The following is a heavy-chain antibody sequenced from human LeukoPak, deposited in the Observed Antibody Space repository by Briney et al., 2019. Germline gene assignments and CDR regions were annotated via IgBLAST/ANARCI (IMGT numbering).Heavy chain of an antibody. V-gene: IGHV3-53*01. J-gene: IGHJ4*02. CDR1: GFTVSSNY. D-gene: IGHD6-13*01. CDR2: IYSGGNT. Sequence: GGSLRLSCAASGFTVSSNYMSWVRQAPGKGLEWVSLIYSGGNTYYADSVKGRFTISRDNSKNTLYLQMNSLRAEDTAVYYCARENGVFSWYDYWGQGTLVTVSS. CDR3: ARENGVFSWYDY.